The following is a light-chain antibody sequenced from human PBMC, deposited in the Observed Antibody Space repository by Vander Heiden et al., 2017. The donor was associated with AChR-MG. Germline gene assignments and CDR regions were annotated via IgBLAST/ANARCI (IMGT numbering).Light chain of an antibody. CDR1: QSVSTW. CDR2: DAS. J-gene: IGKJ3*01. Sequence: DIQMTQSPSTLSASVGDRVTITCRASQSVSTWLAWYQQKPGKAPKLLIYDASSLQGGVPSRFSGSGSGTQFTLTISSLQPDDFASYYCLHYNSSLLTFGPGTKVDIK. V-gene: IGKV1-5*01. CDR3: LHYNSSLLT.